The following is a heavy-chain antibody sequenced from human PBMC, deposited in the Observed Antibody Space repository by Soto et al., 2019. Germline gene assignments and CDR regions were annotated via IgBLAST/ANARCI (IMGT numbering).Heavy chain of an antibody. D-gene: IGHD3-22*01. CDR1: GFTFSSYA. V-gene: IGHV3-23*01. CDR2: ISGSGGST. J-gene: IGHJ4*02. CDR3: AKDRGITMIVVERVYFDY. Sequence: EVQLLESGGGLVQPGGSLRLSCAASGFTFSSYAMSWVRQAPGKGLEWVSAISGSGGSTYYADSVKGRFTISRDNSKNTLYLQMNSLRAEDTAVYYCAKDRGITMIVVERVYFDYWGQGTLVTVSS.